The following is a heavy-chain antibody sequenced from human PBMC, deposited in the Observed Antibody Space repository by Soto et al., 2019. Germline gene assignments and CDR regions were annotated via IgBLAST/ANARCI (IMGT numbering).Heavy chain of an antibody. Sequence: SETLSLTCTVSGGSISSSSYYWGWIRQPPGKGLEWIGSIYYSGSTYYNPSLKSRVTISVDTSKNQFSLKLSSVTAADTAVYYRARHFGRLYYYYGMDVWGQGTTVTVSS. V-gene: IGHV4-39*01. CDR2: IYYSGST. J-gene: IGHJ6*02. D-gene: IGHD3-10*01. CDR1: GGSISSSSYY. CDR3: ARHFGRLYYYYGMDV.